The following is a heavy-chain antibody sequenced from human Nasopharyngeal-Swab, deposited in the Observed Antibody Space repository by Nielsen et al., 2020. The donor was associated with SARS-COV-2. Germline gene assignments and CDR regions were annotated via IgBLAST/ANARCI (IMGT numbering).Heavy chain of an antibody. J-gene: IGHJ6*03. CDR3: ARYYSVNRYNYYYYYMDV. CDR1: GYTFTSYG. Sequence: ASVKVSCKASGYTFTSYGISWVRQAPGQGLEWMGWISAYNGNTNYAQKLQGRVTMTTDTSTSTAYMELRSLRSDDTAVYYCARYYSVNRYNYYYYYMDVWGKGTTVTVSS. CDR2: ISAYNGNT. V-gene: IGHV1-18*04. D-gene: IGHD2/OR15-2a*01.